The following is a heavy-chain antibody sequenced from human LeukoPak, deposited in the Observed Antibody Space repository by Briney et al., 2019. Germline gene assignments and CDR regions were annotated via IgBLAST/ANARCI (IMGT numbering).Heavy chain of an antibody. CDR3: TTPRGQWLVSFDY. CDR1: GFTFSNAW. V-gene: IGHV3-15*01. CDR2: IKSKTDGGTT. Sequence: PGGSLRLSCAASGFTFSNAWMSWVRQAPGKGLEWVGRIKSKTDGGTTDYAAPVKGRFTISRDDSKNTLYLQMNSLKTEDTAVYYCTTPRGQWLVSFDYWGQGTLVTVSS. D-gene: IGHD6-19*01. J-gene: IGHJ4*02.